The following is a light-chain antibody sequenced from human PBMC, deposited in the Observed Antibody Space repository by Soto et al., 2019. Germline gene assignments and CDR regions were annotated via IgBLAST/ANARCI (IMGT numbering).Light chain of an antibody. CDR1: QSVSNNY. CDR3: QQCGSSST. CDR2: GAS. Sequence: EVVLTPSPGTLSLSSGARATLSCRASQSVSNNYLAWSPQKPGQAPRLLIYGASMRATGIPDRFSGSGSGTDFTLTISRLEPEDFAVYYCQQCGSSSTFGQGTRRENK. V-gene: IGKV3-20*01. J-gene: IGKJ5*01.